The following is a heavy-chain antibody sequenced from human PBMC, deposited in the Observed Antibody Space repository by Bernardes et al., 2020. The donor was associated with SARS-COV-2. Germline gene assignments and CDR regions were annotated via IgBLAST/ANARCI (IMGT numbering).Heavy chain of an antibody. CDR1: GGSFSGYY. V-gene: IGHV4-34*01. CDR2: INHSGST. Sequence: SKTLSLTCAVYGGSFSGYYWSWIRQPPGKGLEWIGEINHSGSTNYNPSLKSRVTISVDTSKNQFSLKLSSVTAADTAVYYCARVPRLYDYYYYGMDVWGQGTTVTVSS. D-gene: IGHD2-8*01. CDR3: ARVPRLYDYYYYGMDV. J-gene: IGHJ6*02.